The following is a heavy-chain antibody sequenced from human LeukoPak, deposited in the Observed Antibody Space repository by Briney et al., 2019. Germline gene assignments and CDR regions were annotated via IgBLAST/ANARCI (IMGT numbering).Heavy chain of an antibody. V-gene: IGHV3-21*01. CDR2: ISSSSSYI. CDR1: GFTFSSYS. D-gene: IGHD6-13*01. J-gene: IGHJ2*01. Sequence: GGSLRLSCAASGFTFSSYSMNWVRQAPGKGREWVSSISSSSSYIYYADSVKGRFTISRDNAKNSLYLQMNSLRAGDTAVYYCAREGHSSKWDDWYFDLWGRGTLVTVSS. CDR3: AREGHSSKWDDWYFDL.